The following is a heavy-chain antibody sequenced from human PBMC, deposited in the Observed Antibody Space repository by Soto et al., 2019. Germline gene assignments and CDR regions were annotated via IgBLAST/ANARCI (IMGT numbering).Heavy chain of an antibody. CDR3: AREMAVPMSRDYFDY. D-gene: IGHD3-10*02. CDR1: GDSISDYY. CDR2: IHTSGST. V-gene: IGHV4-4*07. J-gene: IGHJ4*02. Sequence: PSETLSLTCSVSGDSISDYYWSWIRQPAGKGLEWIGRIHTSGSTTYNPSLKSRVTMSVDTSRNQFSLNLKSVTAADTAVYFCAREMAVPMSRDYFDYWGQGALVTVSS.